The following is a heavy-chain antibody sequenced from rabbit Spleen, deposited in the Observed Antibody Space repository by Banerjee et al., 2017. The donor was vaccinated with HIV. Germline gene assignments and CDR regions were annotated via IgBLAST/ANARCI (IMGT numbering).Heavy chain of an antibody. Sequence: QEQLVESGGGLVQPEGSLTLTCKASGFDFGNYGMCWVRQAPGKGPEWIACIVNGNGNTYYASWVNGRFTISKTSSTTVTLQMTSLTAADTATYFCARDSGSSFSSYGMDLWGPGTLVTVS. CDR3: ARDSGSSFSSYGMDL. CDR2: IVNGNGNT. V-gene: IGHV1S47*01. D-gene: IGHD8-1*01. J-gene: IGHJ6*01. CDR1: GFDFGNYG.